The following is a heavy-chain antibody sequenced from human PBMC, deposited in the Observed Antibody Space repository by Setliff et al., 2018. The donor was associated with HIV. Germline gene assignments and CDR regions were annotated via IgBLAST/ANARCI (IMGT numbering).Heavy chain of an antibody. J-gene: IGHJ5*02. CDR2: ISAYNGNT. D-gene: IGHD3-22*01. CDR3: ARDGEYYYDSSGPVFDP. CDR1: GYTFTSYG. V-gene: IGHV1-18*01. Sequence: ASVKVSCKASGYTFTSYGISWVRQAPGQGLEWMGWISAYNGNTNYAQKLQGRVTMTTDTSTSTAYMELRSLRADDTAVYYCARDGEYYYDSSGPVFDPWGQGTLVTVSS.